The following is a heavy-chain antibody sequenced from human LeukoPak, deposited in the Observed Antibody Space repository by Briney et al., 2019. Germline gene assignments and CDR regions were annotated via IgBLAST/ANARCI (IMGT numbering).Heavy chain of an antibody. CDR3: AKVVSGSYPFIHYFDY. Sequence: GGSLRLSCAASGFTFSSYAMSWVRQAPGKGLEWVSAISGSGGSTYYADSVKGRFTISRDNSKNTLYLQMNSLRAEDTAVYYCAKVVSGSYPFIHYFDYWGQGTLVTVSS. CDR1: GFTFSSYA. V-gene: IGHV3-23*01. J-gene: IGHJ4*02. D-gene: IGHD1-26*01. CDR2: ISGSGGST.